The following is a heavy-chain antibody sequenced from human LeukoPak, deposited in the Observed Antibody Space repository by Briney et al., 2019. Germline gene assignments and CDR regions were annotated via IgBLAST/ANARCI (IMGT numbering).Heavy chain of an antibody. CDR3: ARAIAPYYYDSSGYYPFDL. CDR1: GGTFSNYI. J-gene: IGHJ4*02. D-gene: IGHD3-22*01. Sequence: ASVKVSCKASGGTFSNYIISWVRQAPGQGLEWMGGIIPIFDTTNYAQRFQGRVTITADESTSTVYMELSSLRSEDTAVYYCARAIAPYYYDSSGYYPFDLWGQGTLVTVSS. CDR2: IIPIFDTT. V-gene: IGHV1-69*13.